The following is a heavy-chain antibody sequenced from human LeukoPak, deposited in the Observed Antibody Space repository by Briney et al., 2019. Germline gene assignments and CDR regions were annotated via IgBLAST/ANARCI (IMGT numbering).Heavy chain of an antibody. CDR1: GFTFSSYW. CDR2: INSDGSST. J-gene: IGHJ4*02. D-gene: IGHD3-22*01. V-gene: IGHV3-74*01. Sequence: GGSLRLSCAASGFTFSSYWMHWVRHAPGKGLVWVSRINSDGSSTSYADSVKGRFTISRDNAKNTLYLQMNSLRAEDTAVYYCARDLFTYYYDSSGLDYWGQGTLVTVSS. CDR3: ARDLFTYYYDSSGLDY.